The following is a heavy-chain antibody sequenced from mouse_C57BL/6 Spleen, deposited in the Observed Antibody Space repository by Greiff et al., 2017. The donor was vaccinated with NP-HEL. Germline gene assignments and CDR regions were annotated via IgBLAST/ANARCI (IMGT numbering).Heavy chain of an antibody. CDR3: ARSAYGYGYAMDY. D-gene: IGHD2-2*01. J-gene: IGHJ4*01. CDR1: GYTFTSYW. Sequence: VQLQQSGAELAKPGASVKLSCKASGYTFTSYWMHWVKQRPGQGLEWIGYINPSSGYTKYNQKFKDKATLTADKSSSTAYMQLSSLTYEDSAVYYCARSAYGYGYAMDYWGQGTSVTVSS. V-gene: IGHV1-7*01. CDR2: INPSSGYT.